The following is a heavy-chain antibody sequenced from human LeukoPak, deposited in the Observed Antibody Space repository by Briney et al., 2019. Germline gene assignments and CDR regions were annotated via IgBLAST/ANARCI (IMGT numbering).Heavy chain of an antibody. CDR2: ISSSSSYI. CDR3: ARVPLSYDILTGYYTPLEYYYYGMDV. Sequence: GGSLRLSCAASGFTFSSYSMNWVRQAPGKGLEWVSSISSSSSYIYYADSVKGRFTISRDNAKNSLYLQMNSLRAEDAAVYYCARVPLSYDILTGYYTPLEYYYYGMDVWGQGTTVTVSS. CDR1: GFTFSSYS. J-gene: IGHJ6*02. D-gene: IGHD3-9*01. V-gene: IGHV3-21*01.